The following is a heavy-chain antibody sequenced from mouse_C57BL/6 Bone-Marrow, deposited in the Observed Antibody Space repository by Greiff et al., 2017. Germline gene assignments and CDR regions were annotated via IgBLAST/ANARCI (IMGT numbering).Heavy chain of an antibody. V-gene: IGHV1-15*01. Sequence: QVQLQQSGAELVRPGASVTLSCKASGYTFTDYEMPWVKQTPVHGLEWIGAIDPETGGTAYNQKFKGKAILTADKSSSTAYMELRSLTSEDSAVYYCTRSMHYFDYWGQGTTLTVSS. CDR3: TRSMHYFDY. CDR2: IDPETGGT. CDR1: GYTFTDYE. D-gene: IGHD2-3*01. J-gene: IGHJ2*01.